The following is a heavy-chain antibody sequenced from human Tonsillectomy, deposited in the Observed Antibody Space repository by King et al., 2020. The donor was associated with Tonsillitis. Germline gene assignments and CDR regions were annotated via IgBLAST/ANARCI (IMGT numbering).Heavy chain of an antibody. CDR3: TTRRLDSSSHPPYYYYYVDV. CDR2: IKTNTDGGTT. J-gene: IGHJ6*03. D-gene: IGHD6-13*01. CDR1: GFTFSNAW. Sequence: VQLVESGGGLVKPGESLRLSCAASGFTFSNAWMNWVRQAAGKGLEWVGRIKTNTDGGTTDYAAPVKGRFTISRDDSKNTLYLQMNSLTTEDTAVYYCTTRRLDSSSHPPYYYYYVDVWGKGTTVTVSS. V-gene: IGHV3-15*07.